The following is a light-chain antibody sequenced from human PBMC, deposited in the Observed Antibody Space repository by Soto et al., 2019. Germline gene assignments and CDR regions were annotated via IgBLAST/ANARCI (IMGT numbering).Light chain of an antibody. J-gene: IGKJ2*01. CDR3: QQSYSTPLYT. CDR1: QSISSY. V-gene: IGKV1-39*01. Sequence: DIQMTQSPSSLSASVGDRVTITCRASQSISSYLNWYQQKPGKAPKLLIYAASSLQSGVPSRFSGSGSGTDFTLTISSLQHEYFATYYCQQSYSTPLYTFGQGTNLEIK. CDR2: AAS.